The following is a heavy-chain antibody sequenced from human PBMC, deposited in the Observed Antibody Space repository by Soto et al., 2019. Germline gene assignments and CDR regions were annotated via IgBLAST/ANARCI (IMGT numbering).Heavy chain of an antibody. CDR1: GGIFSTYA. J-gene: IGHJ4*02. CDR3: ARDRDDSGSGNYYNRIDF. CDR2: IIPIFGTP. Sequence: QVQLVQSGAEVKKPGSSVKVSCKASGGIFSTYAISWLRRAPGQGLEWMGGIIPIFGTPNYAQRFQGRVTITADDSTSTAYMELSRLRSEDTAVYYCARDRDDSGSGNYYNRIDFWGQGTLVTVSS. D-gene: IGHD3-10*01. V-gene: IGHV1-69*01.